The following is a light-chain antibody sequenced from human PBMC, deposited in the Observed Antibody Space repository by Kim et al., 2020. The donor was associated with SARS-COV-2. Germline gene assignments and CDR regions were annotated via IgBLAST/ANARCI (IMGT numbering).Light chain of an antibody. Sequence: GQSVTISCTGTSSDVGGYDYVSWYQQHPGKAPKLIIYAVTKRPSGVPDRFSGSKSGNTASLTVSGLQAEDEADYYCYSYAGSNNWVFGGGTQLTVL. CDR1: SSDVGGYDY. J-gene: IGLJ3*02. CDR3: YSYAGSNNWV. CDR2: AVT. V-gene: IGLV2-8*01.